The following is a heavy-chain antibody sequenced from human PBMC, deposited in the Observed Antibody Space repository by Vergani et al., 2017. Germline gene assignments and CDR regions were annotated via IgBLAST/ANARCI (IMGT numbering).Heavy chain of an antibody. Sequence: EVQLEESGGGLVLLGRSLRLSCVASGFTSAGYAMHWVRQAPGKGLEWVAGISWNSNSIGYADSVKGRFTISRDNAKNSLYLQMNSLRAEDPALYYCAKDLGTSSGGGWFDPWGQGTLVTVSS. CDR3: AKDLGTSSGGGWFDP. CDR1: GFTSAGYA. CDR2: ISWNSNSI. D-gene: IGHD6-6*01. V-gene: IGHV3-9*02. J-gene: IGHJ5*02.